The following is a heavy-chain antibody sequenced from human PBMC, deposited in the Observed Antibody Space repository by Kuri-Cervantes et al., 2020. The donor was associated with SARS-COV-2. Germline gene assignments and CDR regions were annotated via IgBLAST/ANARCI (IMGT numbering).Heavy chain of an antibody. J-gene: IGHJ6*03. V-gene: IGHV4-34*01. CDR3: ARGGWFRKPAAISYYYYYMDV. CDR1: GGSFSGYY. Sequence: GSLRLSCAVYGGSFSGYYWSWIRRPPGKGLEWIGEINHSGSTNYNPSLKSRVTISVDTSKNQFSLKLSYVTAADTAVYYCARGGWFRKPAAISYYYYYMDVWGKGTTVTVSS. D-gene: IGHD2-2*01. CDR2: INHSGST.